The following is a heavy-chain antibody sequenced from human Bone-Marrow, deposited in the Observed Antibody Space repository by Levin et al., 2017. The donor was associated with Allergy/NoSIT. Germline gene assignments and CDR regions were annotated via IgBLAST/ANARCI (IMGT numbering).Heavy chain of an antibody. CDR1: GFTFTSYA. D-gene: IGHD3-10*01. V-gene: IGHV3-23*01. CDR3: AKAHYGSGSSGSAFDM. J-gene: IGHJ3*02. Sequence: GGSLRLSCAASGFTFTSYAMSWVRQSPGKGLEWVSVISGSGGATNYADSVEGRFTISRDKSKNTLSLQMDSLRAEDTAVYYCAKAHYGSGSSGSAFDMWGQGTMVTVSS. CDR2: ISGSGGAT.